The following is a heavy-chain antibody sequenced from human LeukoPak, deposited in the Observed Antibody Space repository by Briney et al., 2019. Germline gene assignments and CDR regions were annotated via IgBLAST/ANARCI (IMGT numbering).Heavy chain of an antibody. D-gene: IGHD5-12*01. V-gene: IGHV3-23*01. Sequence: GGSLRLSCAGSGFPFSSHGMNWVRQAPGKGLEWVSGISPGGGPTYYADSVKGRFTISRDDSKSTLYLQMKNLRAEDTAVYYCAKDGAWLRFDDWGQGILVTVSS. CDR1: GFPFSSHG. CDR3: AKDGAWLRFDD. J-gene: IGHJ4*02. CDR2: ISPGGGPT.